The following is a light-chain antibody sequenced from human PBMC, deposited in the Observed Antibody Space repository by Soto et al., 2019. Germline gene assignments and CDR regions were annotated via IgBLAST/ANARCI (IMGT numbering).Light chain of an antibody. V-gene: IGLV2-8*01. CDR2: EVV. CDR3: KSYAGSNTYV. Sequence: LTQPPSASGSPGQSVTISCTGTKNDIGVYDFVSWYQHHPGKAPRMIIYEVVQRPSGVPDRFSGSKSGNTASLTVSGLQAADEADYFCKSYAGSNTYVFGSGTKVTVL. CDR1: KNDIGVYDF. J-gene: IGLJ1*01.